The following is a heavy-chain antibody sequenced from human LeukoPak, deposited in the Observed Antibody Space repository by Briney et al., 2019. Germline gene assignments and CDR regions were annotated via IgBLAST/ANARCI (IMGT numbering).Heavy chain of an antibody. V-gene: IGHV1-69*04. CDR1: GGTFSSYT. CDR3: AREAEYKWNPFDH. Sequence: GASVKVSCKASGGTFSSYTISWVRQAPGQGLEWMGMIIPILGIANYAQKFQGRVTITADKSTSTAYMELSSLRSEDTAVYYCAREAEYKWNPFDHWGQGTLVTVSS. J-gene: IGHJ4*02. CDR2: IIPILGIA. D-gene: IGHD1-20*01.